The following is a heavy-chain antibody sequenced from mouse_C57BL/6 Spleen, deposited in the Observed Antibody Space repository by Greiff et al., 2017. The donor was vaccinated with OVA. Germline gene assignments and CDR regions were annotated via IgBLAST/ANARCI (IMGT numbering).Heavy chain of an antibody. CDR1: GYALSSSW. Sequence: QVPLQQSGPELVKPGASVKISCKASGYALSSSWMNWVKQRPGKGLEWIGRIYPGDGDTNYNGKFKGKATLTADKSSSTAYMQLSRLTSEDSAVYFYATCDGPFDYWGQGTTLTVSS. D-gene: IGHD2-3*01. V-gene: IGHV1-82*01. CDR2: IYPGDGDT. J-gene: IGHJ2*01. CDR3: ATCDGPFDY.